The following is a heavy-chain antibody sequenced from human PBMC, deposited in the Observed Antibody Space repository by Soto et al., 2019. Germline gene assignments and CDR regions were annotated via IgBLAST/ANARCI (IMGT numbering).Heavy chain of an antibody. Sequence: GGSLRLSCAASGFTFSSYAMSWVRQAPGKGLEWVSAISGSGGSTYYADSVKGRFTISRDNSKNTLYLQMNSLRAEDTAVYYCEKEGGTGWVGELLSHAFDIWGQGTMVTVSS. J-gene: IGHJ3*02. CDR1: GFTFSSYA. CDR2: ISGSGGST. D-gene: IGHD3-10*01. CDR3: EKEGGTGWVGELLSHAFDI. V-gene: IGHV3-23*01.